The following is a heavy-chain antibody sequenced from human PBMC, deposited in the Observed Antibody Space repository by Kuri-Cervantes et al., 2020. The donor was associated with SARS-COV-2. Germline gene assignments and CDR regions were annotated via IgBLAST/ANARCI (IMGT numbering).Heavy chain of an antibody. CDR1: GYTFTRYY. V-gene: IGHV1-2*02. CDR3: ARPPADYYYMDV. Sequence: ASVKVSCKASGYTFTRYYMHWVRQAPGQGLEWMGWINPNSGGTNYAQKFQGRVTMTRDTSISTAYMELSRLRSDDTAVYYCARPPADYYYMDVWGQGTTVTVSS. CDR2: INPNSGGT. J-gene: IGHJ6*03.